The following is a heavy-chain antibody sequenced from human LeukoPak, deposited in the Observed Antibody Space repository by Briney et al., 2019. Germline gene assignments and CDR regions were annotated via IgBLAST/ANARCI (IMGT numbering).Heavy chain of an antibody. CDR3: ARSEDSDYGDYEYYYYYMDV. CDR1: GGSISSYY. J-gene: IGHJ6*03. D-gene: IGHD4-17*01. CDR2: IYYSGST. V-gene: IGHV4-59*01. Sequence: SETLSLTCTVSGGSISSYYWSWIRQPPGRGLEWIGYIYYSGSTNYNPSLKSRVTISVDTSKNQFSLKLSPVTAADTAVYYCARSEDSDYGDYEYYYYYMDVWGKGTTVTVSS.